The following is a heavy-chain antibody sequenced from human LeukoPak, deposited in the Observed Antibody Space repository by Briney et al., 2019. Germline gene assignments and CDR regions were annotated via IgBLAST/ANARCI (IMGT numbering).Heavy chain of an antibody. D-gene: IGHD2/OR15-2a*01. CDR1: GGSISGYY. Sequence: SETLSLTCIVSGGSISGYYWSWIRQPPGKGLEWIAYIYYSGTTYYHPSLKSRVTISVDTSKNQFSMKLGSVTAADTALYYCARLSTYGYLDLWGRGTLITVSS. CDR2: IYYSGTT. CDR3: ARLSTYGYLDL. J-gene: IGHJ2*01. V-gene: IGHV4-59*08.